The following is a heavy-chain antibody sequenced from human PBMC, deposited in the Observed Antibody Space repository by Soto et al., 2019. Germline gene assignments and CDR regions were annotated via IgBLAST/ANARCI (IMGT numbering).Heavy chain of an antibody. CDR1: GFGFGGLA. Sequence: GGSLRPSFPFFGFGFGGLALSGVRKAPGKGLECVSGISGSGGTTFYADSVKGRFTISRDNSKKTLYLQMDSLRAEDTAIYYCAKTPYDFWSSGQYLFDHWGQGTLVTVSS. CDR3: AKTPYDFWSSGQYLFDH. D-gene: IGHD3-3*01. CDR2: ISGSGGTT. V-gene: IGHV3-23*01. J-gene: IGHJ4*02.